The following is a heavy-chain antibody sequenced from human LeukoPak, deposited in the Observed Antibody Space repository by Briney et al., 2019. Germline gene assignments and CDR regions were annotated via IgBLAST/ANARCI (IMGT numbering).Heavy chain of an antibody. D-gene: IGHD2-15*01. Sequence: SETLSLTCAVYGGSFSGYYWSWIRQPPGKGLEWIGEINHSGSTNYNPSLKSRVTISVDTSKNQFSLKLSSVTAADTAVYYCAREYCSGGGCYRGRFDYWGQGTLVTVSS. CDR2: INHSGST. V-gene: IGHV4-34*01. CDR1: GGSFSGYY. CDR3: AREYCSGGGCYRGRFDY. J-gene: IGHJ4*02.